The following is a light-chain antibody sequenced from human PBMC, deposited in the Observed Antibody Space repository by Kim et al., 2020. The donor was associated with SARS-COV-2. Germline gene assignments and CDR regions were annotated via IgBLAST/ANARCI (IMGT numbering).Light chain of an antibody. CDR1: QSVSSY. CDR3: QQRSNWPYLT. V-gene: IGKV3-11*01. CDR2: DAS. Sequence: EIVLTQSPATLSLSLGERATLSCRASQSVSSYLAWDQQKPGQAPRLLIYDASNRATGIPARFSGSGSGTDFTLTISSLEPEDFAVYYCQQRSNWPYLTFGGGTKVEIK. J-gene: IGKJ4*01.